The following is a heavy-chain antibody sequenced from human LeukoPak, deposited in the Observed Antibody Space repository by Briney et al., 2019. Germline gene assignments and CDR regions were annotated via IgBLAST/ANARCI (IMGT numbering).Heavy chain of an antibody. CDR2: ISAYNGNT. D-gene: IGHD2-21*02. V-gene: IGHV1-18*01. CDR1: GYTFTSYG. CDR3: ARLSVTDRTRRTGRYWYFDL. J-gene: IGHJ2*01. Sequence: ASVKVSCKASGYTFTSYGISWVRQAPGQGLEWMGWISAYNGNTNYAQKLQGRVTMTTDTSTSTAYMELRSLRSDDTAVYYCARLSVTDRTRRTGRYWYFDLWGRGTLVTVSS.